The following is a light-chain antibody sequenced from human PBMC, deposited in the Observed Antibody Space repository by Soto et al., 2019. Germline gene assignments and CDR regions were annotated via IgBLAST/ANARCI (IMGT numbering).Light chain of an antibody. CDR1: QIVSCY. CDR2: DAS. Sequence: EIVLTQSPGTLSLSPGERATLSCRASQIVSCYLSWYQQKPGQAPSLLIYDASNRATGIPARFSGSGSGTDFTLTISSLEPEDFAVYYCQQRSNWPRITFGQGTRLEIK. J-gene: IGKJ5*01. CDR3: QQRSNWPRIT. V-gene: IGKV3-11*01.